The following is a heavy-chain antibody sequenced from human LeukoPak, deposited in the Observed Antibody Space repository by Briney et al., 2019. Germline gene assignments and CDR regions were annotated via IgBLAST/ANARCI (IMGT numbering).Heavy chain of an antibody. CDR3: TLIAAAGTGY. CDR1: GFTFSSYA. Sequence: PGRSLRLSCAASGFTFSSYAMSWVRQAPGKGLEWVSAISGSGGSTYYADSVKGRFTISRDNSKNTLYLQMNSLRAEDTAVYYCTLIAAAGTGYWGQGTLVTVSS. D-gene: IGHD6-13*01. J-gene: IGHJ4*02. V-gene: IGHV3-23*01. CDR2: ISGSGGST.